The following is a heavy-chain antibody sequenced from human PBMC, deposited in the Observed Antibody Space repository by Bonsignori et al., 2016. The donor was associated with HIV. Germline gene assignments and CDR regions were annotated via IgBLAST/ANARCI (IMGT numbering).Heavy chain of an antibody. V-gene: IGHV3-7*05. CDR2: IKHDGSER. CDR3: ARKPWAHDGFDI. J-gene: IGHJ3*02. D-gene: IGHD7-27*01. CDR1: GFTFHTSY. Sequence: VQLVESGGGLVQPGGSLRLSCAASGFTFHTSYMSWVRQAPGIGLEWVATIKHDGSERYYVDSVEGRFSISRDNAKKSLYLQMNSLRADDTVVYYCARKPWAHDGFDIWGQ.